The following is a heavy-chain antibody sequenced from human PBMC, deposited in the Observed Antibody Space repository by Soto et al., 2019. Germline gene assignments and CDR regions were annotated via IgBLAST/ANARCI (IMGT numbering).Heavy chain of an antibody. V-gene: IGHV2-5*01. CDR3: AHLNTRGYYLDY. CDR1: GFSLSTSQVG. J-gene: IGHJ4*02. CDR2: VYWNDAK. Sequence: SGPTLVNPTQTLTLTCTFSGFSLSTSQVGVGWIRQPPGKALEWLAHVYWNDAKYYSLSLKTRLTITKVTSKNQVVLTMTNMDPVDTATYFCAHLNTRGYYLDYWGQGALVTVSS.